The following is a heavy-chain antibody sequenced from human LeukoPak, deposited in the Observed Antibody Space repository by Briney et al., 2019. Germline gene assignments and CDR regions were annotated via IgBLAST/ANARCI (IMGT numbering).Heavy chain of an antibody. D-gene: IGHD2-15*01. V-gene: IGHV4-39*01. CDR3: ARHSGGSYVYPFEI. Sequence: PSETLSLTCTVSGGSISSSTYFWGWIRQSPGRGLEWIGTISYSGDTYYNPSLESRVTISVDPSKNQFSLKLSSVTAADTADYYCARHSGGSYVYPFEIWGQGTMGTVSS. CDR2: ISYSGDT. CDR1: GGSISSSTYF. J-gene: IGHJ3*02.